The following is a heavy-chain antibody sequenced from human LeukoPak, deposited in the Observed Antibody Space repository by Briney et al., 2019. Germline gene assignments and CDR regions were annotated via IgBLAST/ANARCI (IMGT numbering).Heavy chain of an antibody. CDR2: ISGSGGST. Sequence: GGSLRLSCAASGFTFISYAMSWVRQAPGEGLEWVSAISGSGGSTYYADSVKGRFTISRDNSKNTLYLQMNSLRAEDTAVYYCARRAPRLYYFDYWGQGTLVTVSS. D-gene: IGHD3-10*01. J-gene: IGHJ4*02. V-gene: IGHV3-23*01. CDR3: ARRAPRLYYFDY. CDR1: GFTFISYA.